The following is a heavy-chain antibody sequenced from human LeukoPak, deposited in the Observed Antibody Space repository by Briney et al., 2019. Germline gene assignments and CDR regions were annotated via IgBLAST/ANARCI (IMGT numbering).Heavy chain of an antibody. Sequence: GGTLRLSCAASGFTFSSYAMSWVRQAPGKGLEWVSAISGSSGSTYYADSVKGRFTISRDNSKNTLYLQMNSLRAEDTAVYYCARGGDQLLYYYYYYGMDVWGQGTTVTVSS. CDR3: ARGGDQLLYYYYYYGMDV. CDR1: GFTFSSYA. V-gene: IGHV3-23*01. CDR2: ISGSSGST. D-gene: IGHD2-2*01. J-gene: IGHJ6*02.